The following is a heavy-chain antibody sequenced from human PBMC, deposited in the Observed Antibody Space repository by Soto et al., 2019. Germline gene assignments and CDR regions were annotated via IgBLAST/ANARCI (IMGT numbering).Heavy chain of an antibody. CDR1: GGTFSSYA. D-gene: IGHD2-2*01. CDR2: IIPISDTT. J-gene: IGHJ6*02. CDR3: ARSQGSSTSLEIYYYYYYGMDV. V-gene: IGHV1-69*01. Sequence: QVQLVQSGAEVKKPGSSVKVSCKASGGTFSSYAISWVRQAPGQGLEWMGGIIPISDTTNYAQKFQGRVTITAEESTSTAYMERSSLRSEDTAVYYCARSQGSSTSLEIYYYYYYGMDVWGQGTTVTVSS.